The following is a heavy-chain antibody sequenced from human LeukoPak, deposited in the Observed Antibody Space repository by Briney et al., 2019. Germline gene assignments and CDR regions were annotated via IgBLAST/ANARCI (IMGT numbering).Heavy chain of an antibody. D-gene: IGHD1-26*01. V-gene: IGHV3-30*02. CDR2: IRYDGSNK. J-gene: IGHJ4*02. CDR1: GFTFSSYG. Sequence: GGTLRLSCAASGFTFSSYGMHWVRQAPGKGLEWVAFIRYDGSNKYYADSVKGRFTISRDNSKNTLYLQMNSLRAEDTAVYYCAKMYSGSYPGDYWGQGTLVTVSS. CDR3: AKMYSGSYPGDY.